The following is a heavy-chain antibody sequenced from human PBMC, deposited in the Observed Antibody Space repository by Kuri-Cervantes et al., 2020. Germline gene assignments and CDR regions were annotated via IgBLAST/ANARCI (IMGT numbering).Heavy chain of an antibody. CDR1: GFTFSSYS. J-gene: IGHJ3*02. CDR2: ISSSSSTI. D-gene: IGHD2-21*02. CDR3: AGETGPCGGDCYNDAFDI. V-gene: IGHV3-48*04. Sequence: GESLKISCAASGFTFSSYSMNWVRQAPGKGLEWVSYISSSSSTIYYADSVKGRFTISRDNAKNTLYLQMNSLRAEDTAVYYCAGETGPCGGDCYNDAFDIWGQGTMVTVSS.